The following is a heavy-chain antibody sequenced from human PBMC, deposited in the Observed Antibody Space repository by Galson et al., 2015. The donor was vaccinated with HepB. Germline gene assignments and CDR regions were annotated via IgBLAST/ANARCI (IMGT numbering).Heavy chain of an antibody. Sequence: SLRLSCAASGFIFSSYGMHWVRQAPGKGLEWAAVIWYDGSNQYYADSVKGRFTISRDNSKNTLYLQMNSLRAEDTALYYCARGVTMVRGVITTPYYSYYGMDVWGQGTTVTVSS. V-gene: IGHV3-33*01. CDR3: ARGVTMVRGVITTPYYSYYGMDV. CDR1: GFIFSSYG. J-gene: IGHJ6*02. CDR2: IWYDGSNQ. D-gene: IGHD3-10*01.